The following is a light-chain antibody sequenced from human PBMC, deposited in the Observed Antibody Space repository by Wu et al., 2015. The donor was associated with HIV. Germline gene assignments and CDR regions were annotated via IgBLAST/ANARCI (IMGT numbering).Light chain of an antibody. Sequence: EIVLTQSPATLSLSPGERATLSCRASQSINTYLAWYQHKPGQAPRLLIYDASNRATGIPARFSGSGSRTDFTLTISRLEPEDFAVYFCQQYRTFGPGTKRGYQT. CDR1: QSINTY. V-gene: IGKV3-11*01. CDR3: QQYRT. CDR2: DAS. J-gene: IGKJ3*01.